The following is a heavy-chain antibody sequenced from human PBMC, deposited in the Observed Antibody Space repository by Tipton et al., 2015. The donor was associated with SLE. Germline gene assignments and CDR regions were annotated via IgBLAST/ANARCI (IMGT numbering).Heavy chain of an antibody. CDR2: INSDGSTT. V-gene: IGHV3-74*01. D-gene: IGHD6-13*01. J-gene: IGHJ6*02. Sequence: SLRLSCAASGFTFSSHWMHWVRQAPGKGPVWVSRINSDGSTTNYADSVKGRFTISRDNAKNTLYLQMSRLRAEDTAVYYCAREPSTRIALVYYGMDVWGQGTTVTVSS. CDR1: GFTFSSHW. CDR3: AREPSTRIALVYYGMDV.